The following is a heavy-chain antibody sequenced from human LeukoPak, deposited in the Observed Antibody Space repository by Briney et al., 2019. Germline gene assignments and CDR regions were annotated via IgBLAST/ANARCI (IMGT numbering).Heavy chain of an antibody. D-gene: IGHD6-13*01. V-gene: IGHV4-39*01. CDR1: GGSISSSSYY. CDR3: ARQGDIAAAGPPP. J-gene: IGHJ5*02. Sequence: PSETLSLTCTVSGGSISSSSYYWRWIRQPPGKGLEWIGSIYYSGSTYYNPSLKSRVTISVDTSKNQFSLKLSSVTAADTAVYYCARQGDIAAAGPPPWGQGTLVTVSS. CDR2: IYYSGST.